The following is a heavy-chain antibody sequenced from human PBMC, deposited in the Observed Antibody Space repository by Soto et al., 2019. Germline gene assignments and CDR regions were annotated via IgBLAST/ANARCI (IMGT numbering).Heavy chain of an antibody. CDR1: GGSFSGYY. D-gene: IGHD3-3*01. V-gene: IGHV4-34*01. CDR2: INHSGST. Sequence: SETLSLTCTVYGGSFSGYYWSWIRQPPGKGLEWIGEINHSGSTNYNPSLKSRVTISVDTSKNQFSLKLSSVTAADTAVYYCARGYRDFWSGYYSVFGTNWFDPWGQGTLVTVPS. J-gene: IGHJ5*02. CDR3: ARGYRDFWSGYYSVFGTNWFDP.